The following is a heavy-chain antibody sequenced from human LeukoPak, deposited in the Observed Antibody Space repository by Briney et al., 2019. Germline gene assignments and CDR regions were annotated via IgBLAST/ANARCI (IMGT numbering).Heavy chain of an antibody. CDR3: AKDWAVVVPAAWVGLDY. CDR2: ISGSGGFA. Sequence: GGYLRRYGSASGFAVCYFPMCRLRPAPGKGRGGVAGISGSGGFADDAAFEKGQFHISRNKSKDTLHLQVNSVRGEDTAVYYCAKDWAVVVPAAWVGLDYWGQGALVTVSS. V-gene: IGHV3-23*01. CDR1: GFAVCYFP. J-gene: IGHJ4*02. D-gene: IGHD2-2*01.